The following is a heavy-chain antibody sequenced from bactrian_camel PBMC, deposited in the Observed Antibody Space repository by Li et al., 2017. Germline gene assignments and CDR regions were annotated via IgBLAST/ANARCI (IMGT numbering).Heavy chain of an antibody. CDR1: GNTASVKH. CDR2: IYTGAGST. Sequence: VQLVESGGGSVQAGGSLRLSCGASGNTASVKHMGWFRQAPGREREAVAGIYTGAGSTKYADSVKGRFTISQDNAKNTAYLQMNSLKPEDTAMYYCAANPFWTYGAVCSYTRPADFGYWGQGTQVTVS. CDR3: AANPFWTYGAVCSYTRPADFGY. V-gene: IGHV3S54*01. D-gene: IGHD2*01. J-gene: IGHJ6*01.